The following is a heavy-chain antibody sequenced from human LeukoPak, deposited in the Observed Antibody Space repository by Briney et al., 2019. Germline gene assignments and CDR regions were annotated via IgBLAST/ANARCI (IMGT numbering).Heavy chain of an antibody. Sequence: GGSLRLSCAVSGITLSNHGMSWVRQAPGRGLEWVAGISGSGGRSNYADSVKRRFTISRDNPKNTLYLQMNSLRAEDTAVYFCAKRGVVIRVILIGFHKEAYYFDSWGQGALVTVSS. V-gene: IGHV3-23*01. CDR2: ISGSGGRS. CDR3: AKRGVVIRVILIGFHKEAYYFDS. D-gene: IGHD3-9*01. CDR1: GITLSNHG. J-gene: IGHJ4*02.